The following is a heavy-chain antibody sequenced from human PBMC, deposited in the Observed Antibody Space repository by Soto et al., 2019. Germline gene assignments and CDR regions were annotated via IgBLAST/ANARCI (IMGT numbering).Heavy chain of an antibody. J-gene: IGHJ3*02. D-gene: IGHD1-26*01. V-gene: IGHV3-30*18. CDR3: AKDKADSYSGFDI. Sequence: PGGSPRLSLAAPGFTFRNYAMHRGRQAPGKGLEWVAVISYDGSEKYYVDSVKGRFTISRGNSENTLHLQMNSLRAEDTAVYYCAKDKADSYSGFDIWGQGTMVTVSS. CDR2: ISYDGSEK. CDR1: GFTFRNYA.